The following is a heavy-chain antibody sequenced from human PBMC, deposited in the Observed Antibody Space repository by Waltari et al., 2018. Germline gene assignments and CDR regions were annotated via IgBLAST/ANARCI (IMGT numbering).Heavy chain of an antibody. J-gene: IGHJ5*02. Sequence: QVQLVQSGAEVKKPGASVKVSSTVSGYTLTELSMHWVRQAPGNGLEWMGGFDPEDGETIYAQKFQGRVTMTEDTSTDTAYMELSSLRSEDTAVYYCATARLLGYCSGGSCYGWFDPWGQGTLVTVSS. CDR3: ATARLLGYCSGGSCYGWFDP. CDR2: FDPEDGET. V-gene: IGHV1-24*01. D-gene: IGHD2-15*01. CDR1: GYTLTELS.